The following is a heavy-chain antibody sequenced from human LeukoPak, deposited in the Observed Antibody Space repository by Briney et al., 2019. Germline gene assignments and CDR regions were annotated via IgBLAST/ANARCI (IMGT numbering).Heavy chain of an antibody. D-gene: IGHD5-18*01. Sequence: GGSLRLSCAASGFTFSSYAMGWVRQAPGKGLEWVSAITASGGNTYYADSVKGRFIISRDNSKNTLYLQVNSLRAEDTAVYYCAKGNGYSYGRYYFDYWGQGTLVTVSS. CDR2: ITASGGNT. V-gene: IGHV3-23*01. J-gene: IGHJ4*02. CDR3: AKGNGYSYGRYYFDY. CDR1: GFTFSSYA.